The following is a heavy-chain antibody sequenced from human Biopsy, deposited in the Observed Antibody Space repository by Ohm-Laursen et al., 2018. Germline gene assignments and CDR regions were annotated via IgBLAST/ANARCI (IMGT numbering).Heavy chain of an antibody. D-gene: IGHD3-16*01. CDR2: IYYSGST. Sequence: GILSLTCTVSGGSVSSGSYYWSWIWQPPGKGLEWIGYIYYSGSTNYNPSLKSRVTISVDTSRNQFSLKLSSVTAADTAVYYCAGRPWPNAFDIWGQGTLVTVSS. CDR1: GGSVSSGSYY. J-gene: IGHJ4*02. CDR3: AGRPWPNAFDI. V-gene: IGHV4-61*01.